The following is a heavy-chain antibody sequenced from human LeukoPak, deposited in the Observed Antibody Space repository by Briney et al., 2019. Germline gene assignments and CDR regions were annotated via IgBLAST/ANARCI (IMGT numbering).Heavy chain of an antibody. CDR3: ARGRYCSADICSGGDAFDI. V-gene: IGHV4-4*07. D-gene: IGHD2-15*01. J-gene: IGHJ3*02. Sequence: SETLSLTCTVSGGPINNYYWRWIRQPAGKGLEGIGRIYTRGSTNYNPSLKSRVTMSVDTSKNQFSLKLSSVTAADTAVYYCARGRYCSADICSGGDAFDIWGQGTMVSVSS. CDR1: GGPINNYY. CDR2: IYTRGST.